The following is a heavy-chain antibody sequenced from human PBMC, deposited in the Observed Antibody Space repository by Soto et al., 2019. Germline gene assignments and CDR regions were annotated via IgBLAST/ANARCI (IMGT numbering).Heavy chain of an antibody. CDR1: GYTFTSYG. CDR3: ARWVRYCSSTSCSYGMDV. J-gene: IGHJ6*02. CDR2: ISAYNGNT. Sequence: GASVKVSCKASGYTFTSYGISWVRQAPGQGLEWMGWISAYNGNTNYAQKLQGRVTMTTDTSTSTAYMELRSLRSDDTAVYYCARWVRYCSSTSCSYGMDVWGQGTTVTVS. D-gene: IGHD2-2*01. V-gene: IGHV1-18*01.